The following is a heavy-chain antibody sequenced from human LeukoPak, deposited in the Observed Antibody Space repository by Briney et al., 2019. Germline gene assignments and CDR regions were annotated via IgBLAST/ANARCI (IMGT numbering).Heavy chain of an antibody. D-gene: IGHD6-13*01. V-gene: IGHV4-59*08. J-gene: IGHJ4*02. CDR1: GGSISGYY. Sequence: SETLSLTCTVSGGSISGYYWSWIRQPPGKGLEWIGYIYYSGSTNYNPSLKSRVTISVDTSKNQFTLKLSSVTAADTAVYYCARHGSSWYYFDYWGQGTLVTVSS. CDR2: IYYSGST. CDR3: ARHGSSWYYFDY.